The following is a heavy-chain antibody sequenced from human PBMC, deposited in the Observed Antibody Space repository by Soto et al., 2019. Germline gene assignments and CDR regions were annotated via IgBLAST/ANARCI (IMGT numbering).Heavy chain of an antibody. Sequence: ESGGGLVQPGGSLRLSCAASGFTFSDHYMDWVRQAPGKGLEWVGRSKNKADSYTTEYAASVKDRFTISRDGSKNSLFLQMNSLKTEDTAVYYCTVWGSGNDFGAAWGQGILVTVSS. V-gene: IGHV3-72*01. CDR3: TVWGSGNDFGAA. CDR1: GFTFSDHY. CDR2: SKNKADSYTT. D-gene: IGHD3-10*01. J-gene: IGHJ4*02.